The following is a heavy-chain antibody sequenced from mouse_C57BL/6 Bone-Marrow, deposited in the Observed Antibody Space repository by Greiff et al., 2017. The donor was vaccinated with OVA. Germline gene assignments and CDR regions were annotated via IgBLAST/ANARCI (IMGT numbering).Heavy chain of an antibody. V-gene: IGHV14-4*01. J-gene: IGHJ2*01. Sequence: EVQLQQSGAELVRPGASVKLSCTASGFNIRDDYMHWVKQRPEQGLEWIGWIDPENGDTEYASKFQGKATITADISSNTAYLQLSSLTSEDTAVYYCTSYGNFDYGGQGTTLTVSS. CDR3: TSYGNFDY. D-gene: IGHD2-1*01. CDR1: GFNIRDDY. CDR2: IDPENGDT.